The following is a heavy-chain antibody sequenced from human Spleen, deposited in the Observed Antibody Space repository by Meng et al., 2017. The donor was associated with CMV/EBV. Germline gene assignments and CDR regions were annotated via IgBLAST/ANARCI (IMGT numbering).Heavy chain of an antibody. CDR2: INSDGSST. D-gene: IGHD6-19*01. Sequence: CAASGFTFSSYWMHWVRQAPGKGLVWVSRINSDGSSTSYADSVKGRFTISRDNAKNTLYLQMNSLRAEDTAVYYCARDQAYSSGQDYWGQGTLVTVSS. CDR1: GFTFSSYW. J-gene: IGHJ4*02. V-gene: IGHV3-74*01. CDR3: ARDQAYSSGQDY.